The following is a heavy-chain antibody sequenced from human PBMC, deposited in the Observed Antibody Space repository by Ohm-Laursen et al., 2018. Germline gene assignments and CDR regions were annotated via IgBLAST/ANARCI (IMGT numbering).Heavy chain of an antibody. D-gene: IGHD2-15*01. CDR1: GGSVSSGSYY. Sequence: GTLSLTWTVSGGSVSSGSYYWSWIRQPPGKGLEWIGYIYYSGSTNYNPSLKNRVTISVDTSKNQFSLKLSSVTAADTAVYYCARRGRANCSGGSCQYRAFDIWGQGTMVTVSS. J-gene: IGHJ3*02. CDR3: ARRGRANCSGGSCQYRAFDI. CDR2: IYYSGST. V-gene: IGHV4-61*01.